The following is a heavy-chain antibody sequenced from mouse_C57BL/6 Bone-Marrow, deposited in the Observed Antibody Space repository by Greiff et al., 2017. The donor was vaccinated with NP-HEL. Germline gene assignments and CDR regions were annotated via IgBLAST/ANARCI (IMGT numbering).Heavy chain of an antibody. J-gene: IGHJ2*01. CDR1: GYSTTSGYD. CDR2: ISYSGST. D-gene: IGHD2-4*01. Sequence: EVQLQESGPGMVKPSQSLSLTCTVTGYSTTSGYDWHWIRHFPGNKLEWMGYISYSGSTNYNPSLKSRISITHDTSKNHFFLKLNSVTTEDTATYYCAREIDYDYFDYWGQGTTLTVSS. CDR3: AREIDYDYFDY. V-gene: IGHV3-1*01.